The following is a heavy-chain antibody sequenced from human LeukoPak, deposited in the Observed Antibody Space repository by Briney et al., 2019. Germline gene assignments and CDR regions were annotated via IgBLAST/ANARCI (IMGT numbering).Heavy chain of an antibody. V-gene: IGHV5-51*01. CDR1: GYSFTSYW. J-gene: IGHJ6*02. CDR3: ASHEGCSSTSCPKGDYYYYGMDV. D-gene: IGHD2-2*01. Sequence: GESLKISCKGSGYSFTSYWIGWVRQMPGKGLEWMGIIYPGDSDTRYSPSFQGQVTISADKSISTAYLQWSSLKASDTAMYYCASHEGCSSTSCPKGDYYYYGMDVWGQGTTVTVSS. CDR2: IYPGDSDT.